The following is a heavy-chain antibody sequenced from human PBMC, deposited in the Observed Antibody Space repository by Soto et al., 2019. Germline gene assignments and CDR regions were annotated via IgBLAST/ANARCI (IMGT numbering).Heavy chain of an antibody. V-gene: IGHV1-69*02. CDR2: IIPILGIA. D-gene: IGHD6-19*01. CDR1: GGTFSSYT. CDR3: ARSGTDQIRADGWYGLCYYMDV. Sequence: QVQLVQSGAEVKKPGSSLKVSCTASGGTFSSYTISWVRQAPGQGLEWMGRIIPILGIAHYAQKFQGRVTMTADKTTSTAYMELSSRGSEDTAVYYCARSGTDQIRADGWYGLCYYMDVWGKGTTVTVSS. J-gene: IGHJ6*03.